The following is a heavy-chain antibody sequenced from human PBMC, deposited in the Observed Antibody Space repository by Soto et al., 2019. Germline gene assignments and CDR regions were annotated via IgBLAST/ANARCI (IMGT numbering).Heavy chain of an antibody. CDR1: GGSISSDNW. J-gene: IGHJ4*02. Sequence: SETLSLTCAVSGGSISSDNWWTWVRQPPGKGLEWLGEVFHTGSTTYNPSLKNRVTISLDKSKNQFSLNLTSVTAADTAVYYCARDQNGSGNYYTRYFDYWGQGTLVTVSS. D-gene: IGHD3-10*01. CDR3: ARDQNGSGNYYTRYFDY. CDR2: VFHTGST. V-gene: IGHV4-4*02.